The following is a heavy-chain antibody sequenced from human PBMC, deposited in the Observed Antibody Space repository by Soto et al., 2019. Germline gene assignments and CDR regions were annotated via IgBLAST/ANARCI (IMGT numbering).Heavy chain of an antibody. Sequence: SETLSLTCTGSGGSISSYYWSWIRQPPGKGLEWIGYIYYSGSTNYNPSLKSRVTISVDTSKNQFSLKLSSVTAADTAVYYCARTDNWFDPWGQGPLVTVSS. CDR1: GGSISSYY. V-gene: IGHV4-59*01. CDR2: IYYSGST. J-gene: IGHJ5*02. CDR3: ARTDNWFDP.